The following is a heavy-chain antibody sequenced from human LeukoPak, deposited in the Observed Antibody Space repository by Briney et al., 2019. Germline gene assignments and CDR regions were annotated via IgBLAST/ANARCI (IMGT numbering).Heavy chain of an antibody. Sequence: SETLSLTCTVSGGSISSYYWSWIRQPPGKGLEWIGYIYYSGSTNYNPSLKSRVTISVDTSKNQFSLKLSSVTAADTAVYYCARAVGYYYGMDVWGQGTTVTVSS. J-gene: IGHJ6*02. CDR3: ARAVGYYYGMDV. CDR2: IYYSGST. D-gene: IGHD1-26*01. CDR1: GGSISSYY. V-gene: IGHV4-59*01.